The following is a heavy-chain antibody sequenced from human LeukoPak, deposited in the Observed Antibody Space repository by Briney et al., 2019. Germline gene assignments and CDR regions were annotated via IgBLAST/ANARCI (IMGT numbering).Heavy chain of an antibody. CDR1: GFTFSSYT. V-gene: IGHV3-21*01. J-gene: IGHJ3*02. D-gene: IGHD3-10*01. CDR2: ISSGSSYI. CDR3: ARGTRITLLRGSPNDAFDI. Sequence: GGSLRLSCAASGFTFSSYTMNWVRQAPGKGLEWVSSISSGSSYIYYADSVKGRFTISRDNAKNSLYLQMNSLRAEDTAVYYCARGTRITLLRGSPNDAFDIWGQGTMVTVSS.